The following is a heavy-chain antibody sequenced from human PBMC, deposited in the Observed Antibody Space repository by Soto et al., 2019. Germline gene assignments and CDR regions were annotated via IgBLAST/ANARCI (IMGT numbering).Heavy chain of an antibody. J-gene: IGHJ4*02. V-gene: IGHV1-18*01. Sequence: QVQLVQSGAEVKKPGASVKVSCKASGYTFTSYGISWVRQAPGQGLEWMGWISAYNGNTNYAQKLQGRVTMTTDTCTSTAYMALRSMGYNDTTVYYCARGGFYFTPRGPTKKVVVTPTNDYWGQGTLVTVSS. CDR3: ARGGFYFTPRGPTKKVVVTPTNDY. D-gene: IGHD3-22*01. CDR2: ISAYNGNT. CDR1: GYTFTSYG.